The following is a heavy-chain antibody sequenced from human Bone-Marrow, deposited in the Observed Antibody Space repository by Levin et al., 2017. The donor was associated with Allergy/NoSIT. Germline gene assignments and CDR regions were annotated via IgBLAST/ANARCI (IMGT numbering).Heavy chain of an antibody. D-gene: IGHD3-22*01. CDR2: ISHDGTDK. V-gene: IGHV3-30*04. CDR1: GFELSGFA. CDR3: ARESDTSGYYFWYFFDL. J-gene: IGHJ4*02. Sequence: HPGGSLRLSCAVSGFELSGFAMHWVRQAPGKGPEWVAVISHDGTDKFYADSVRGRFTISRLNLKDTDYLQMNSLIPDDTAVYYCARESDTSGYYFWYFFDLWGQGTQVAVSS.